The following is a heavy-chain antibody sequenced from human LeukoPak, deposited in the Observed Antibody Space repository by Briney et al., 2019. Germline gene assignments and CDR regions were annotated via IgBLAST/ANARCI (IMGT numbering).Heavy chain of an antibody. Sequence: GGSLRLSCAASGFTFSSYSMNWVRQAPGKGLEWVSSISSSSSYIYYADSVKGRFTIPRDNAKNSLYLQMNSLRAEDTAVYYCARDLAYCGGDCYSRTQYYYYMDVWGKGTTVTVSS. CDR3: ARDLAYCGGDCYSRTQYYYYMDV. CDR1: GFTFSSYS. V-gene: IGHV3-21*01. J-gene: IGHJ6*03. CDR2: ISSSSSYI. D-gene: IGHD2-21*02.